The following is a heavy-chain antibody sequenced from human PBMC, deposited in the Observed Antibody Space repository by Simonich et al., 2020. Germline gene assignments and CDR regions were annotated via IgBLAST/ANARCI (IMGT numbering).Heavy chain of an antibody. CDR3: ARDRDSGSYFDY. J-gene: IGHJ4*02. CDR2: IWYDGSNK. Sequence: QVQLVESGGGVVQPGRSLRLSCAASGVTFSSYGMHWVRQAPGKGLEGVAFIWYDGSNKYYADSVKGRFTISRDNSKNTLYLQMNSLRAEDTAVYYCARDRDSGSYFDYWGQGTLVTVSS. V-gene: IGHV3-33*01. CDR1: GVTFSSYG. D-gene: IGHD1-26*01.